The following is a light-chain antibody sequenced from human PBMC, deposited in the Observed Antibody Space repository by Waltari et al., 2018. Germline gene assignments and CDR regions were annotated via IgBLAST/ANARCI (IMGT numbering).Light chain of an antibody. CDR3: QQSFSSPWT. J-gene: IGKJ1*01. Sequence: IQLTQSPSSLSASVGDKVTITCRASEGISTYLAWYQQQPGKAPKLLIYGASTLQSGVPSRFTGSGSGTDFTLTISSLEPEDFATYYCQQSFSSPWTFGPGTQV. CDR2: GAS. CDR1: EGISTY. V-gene: IGKV1-9*01.